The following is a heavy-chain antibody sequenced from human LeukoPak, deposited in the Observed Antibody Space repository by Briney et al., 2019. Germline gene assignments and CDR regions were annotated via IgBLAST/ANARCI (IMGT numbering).Heavy chain of an antibody. V-gene: IGHV1-18*01. Sequence: ASVMASCKASGYTFTSYGISWVRQAPGQGLEWMGWISAYNGNTNYAQKLQGRVTMTTDTSMSTAYMELRSLRSDDTAVYYCARYGDIVVVPAAISLGMDVWGQGTTVTVSS. CDR1: GYTFTSYG. CDR3: ARYGDIVVVPAAISLGMDV. CDR2: ISAYNGNT. J-gene: IGHJ6*02. D-gene: IGHD2-2*02.